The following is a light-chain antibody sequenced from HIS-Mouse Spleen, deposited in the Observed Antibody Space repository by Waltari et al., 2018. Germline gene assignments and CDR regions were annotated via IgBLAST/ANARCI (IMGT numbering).Light chain of an antibody. CDR3: HQSSSLPHT. J-gene: IGKJ2*01. CDR2: SAS. Sequence: TVLTHSPDIEPVTAKENVRLTCRASPSIVSSLHWYQQKPDQSPKLLIKSASQYFSGVPSRFSGSGSGTDFTLTINSLEAEDAATYYCHQSSSLPHTFGQGTKLEIK. CDR1: PSIVSS. V-gene: IGKV6-21*01.